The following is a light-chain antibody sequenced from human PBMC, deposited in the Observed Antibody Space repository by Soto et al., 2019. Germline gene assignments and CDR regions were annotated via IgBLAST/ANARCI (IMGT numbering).Light chain of an antibody. Sequence: EVVMTQSPATLSVSPGERATLSCRASESVSTNLAWYQQKVGQAPRLLMYGASVRATGVPTRFSGSGSGTVFTLIISSLQSEDFAVYFCQHYNNWPPQFTFGGGTKVDIK. J-gene: IGKJ4*01. CDR2: GAS. CDR3: QHYNNWPPQFT. CDR1: ESVSTN. V-gene: IGKV3-15*01.